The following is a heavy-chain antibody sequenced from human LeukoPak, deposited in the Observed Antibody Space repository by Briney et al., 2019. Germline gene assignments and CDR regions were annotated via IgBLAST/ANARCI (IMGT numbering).Heavy chain of an antibody. CDR3: TTLAGTSLWFGELYYYFDY. Sequence: GGSLRLSCAASRFTFSNAWMSWVRQAPAKGLEWVGRIKSKTDGGTTDYAAPVKGRFTISRDDSKNTLYLQMNSLKTEDTAVYYCTTLAGTSLWFGELYYYFDYWGQGTLVTVSS. CDR2: IKSKTDGGTT. D-gene: IGHD3-10*01. CDR1: RFTFSNAW. J-gene: IGHJ4*02. V-gene: IGHV3-15*01.